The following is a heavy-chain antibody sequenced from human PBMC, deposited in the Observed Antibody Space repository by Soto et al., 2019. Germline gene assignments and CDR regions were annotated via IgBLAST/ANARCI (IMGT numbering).Heavy chain of an antibody. CDR2: IYYRGNT. CDR3: ARHPGYYDILTGYTTYYFDY. J-gene: IGHJ4*02. CDR1: GGSIGTYY. Sequence: PSETLSLTCTVSGGSIGTYYWSWIRQPPRKGLEWIGYIYYRGNTDCNPSLKSRVTISLDTPKNQFSLKLSSVTAADTAVYYCARHPGYYDILTGYTTYYFDYWGQGILVTVSS. D-gene: IGHD3-9*01. V-gene: IGHV4-59*08.